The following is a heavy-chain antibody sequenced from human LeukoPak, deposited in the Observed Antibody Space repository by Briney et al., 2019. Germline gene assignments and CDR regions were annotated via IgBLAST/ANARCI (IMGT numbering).Heavy chain of an antibody. Sequence: GESLKISCKGSGYSFTSYWISWVRQMPGKGLEWMGRIDPSGSYINYSPSFQGHVTISADKSISTAYLQWSSLKASDTAMYYCARHDSYDSSGYVDYWGQGTLVTVSS. D-gene: IGHD3-22*01. J-gene: IGHJ4*02. CDR2: IDPSGSYI. CDR3: ARHDSYDSSGYVDY. V-gene: IGHV5-10-1*01. CDR1: GYSFTSYW.